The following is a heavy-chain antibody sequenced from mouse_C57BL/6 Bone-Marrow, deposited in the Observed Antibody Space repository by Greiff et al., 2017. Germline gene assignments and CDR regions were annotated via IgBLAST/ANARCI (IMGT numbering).Heavy chain of an antibody. V-gene: IGHV1-15*01. J-gene: IGHJ3*01. CDR3: TRKDYYGRETAWFAY. D-gene: IGHD1-1*01. CDR2: IDPETGGT. CDR1: GYTFTDYE. Sequence: VQLQQSGAELVRPGASVTLSCKASGYTFTDYEMHWVKQTPVHGLEWIGAIDPETGGTAYNQKFKGKAILTADKSSSTAYMELRSLTSEDSAVYYCTRKDYYGRETAWFAYWGQGTLVTVSA.